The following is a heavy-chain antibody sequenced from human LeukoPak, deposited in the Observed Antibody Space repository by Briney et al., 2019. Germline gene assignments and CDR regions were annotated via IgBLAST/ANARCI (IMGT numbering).Heavy chain of an antibody. Sequence: GGSLRLSCAASGFTFSSYAISWVRQAPGKGLEWVSAISGGGGSTYYADSVKGRFTISRDNSKNTLYLQMNSLRAEDTAVYYCAKRLVFSSSWWLFDYWGQGNLVTVSS. V-gene: IGHV3-23*01. CDR1: GFTFSSYA. J-gene: IGHJ4*02. CDR3: AKRLVFSSSWWLFDY. D-gene: IGHD6-13*01. CDR2: ISGGGGST.